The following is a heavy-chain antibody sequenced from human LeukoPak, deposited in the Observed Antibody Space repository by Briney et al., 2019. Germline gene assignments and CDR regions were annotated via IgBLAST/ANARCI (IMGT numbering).Heavy chain of an antibody. D-gene: IGHD2-15*01. CDR1: GYTFTSYG. V-gene: IGHV1-18*01. Sequence: ASVKVSCKASGYTFTSYGISWVRQAPGQGLEWMGWISAYNGNTNYAQKLQGRVTMTTDTSTSTAYMELRSLRSDDTAVYYCARDWLGYCSGGSCYSYYYYGMDVWGQGTTVTVSS. J-gene: IGHJ6*02. CDR2: ISAYNGNT. CDR3: ARDWLGYCSGGSCYSYYYYGMDV.